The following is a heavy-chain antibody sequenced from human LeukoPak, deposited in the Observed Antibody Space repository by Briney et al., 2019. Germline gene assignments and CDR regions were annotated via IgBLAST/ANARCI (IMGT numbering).Heavy chain of an antibody. D-gene: IGHD5-12*01. V-gene: IGHV3-33*06. CDR2: IWYDGSNK. J-gene: IGHJ4*02. Sequence: GGSLRLSCAASGFTFSSYGVHWVRQAPGKGLEWVAVIWYDGSNKYYADSVKGRFTISRDNSKNTLYLQMNSLRAEDTAVYYCAKDLERGIVAPFDYWGQGTLVTVSS. CDR1: GFTFSSYG. CDR3: AKDLERGIVAPFDY.